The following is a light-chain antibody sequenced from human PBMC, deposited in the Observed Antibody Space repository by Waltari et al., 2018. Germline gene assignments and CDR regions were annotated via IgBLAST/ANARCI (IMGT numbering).Light chain of an antibody. CDR3: QQYNNGPQT. J-gene: IGKJ1*01. CDR1: QSVSSN. V-gene: IGKV3-15*01. Sequence: EIVMTQSPATLSVSPGERATLSCRASQSVSSNLAWYQQKPGKAPRLLIYGASTRATGIPARFSGSGSGTEFTLTISSLQSEDFAVYYCQQYNNGPQTFGQGTKVEIK. CDR2: GAS.